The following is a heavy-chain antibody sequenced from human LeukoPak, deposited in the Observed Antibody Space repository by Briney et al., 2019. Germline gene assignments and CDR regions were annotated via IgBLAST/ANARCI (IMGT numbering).Heavy chain of an antibody. CDR2: INHSGST. CDR1: GGSFSGYY. CDR3: ASHIAVARRRRAFDI. V-gene: IGHV4-34*01. J-gene: IGHJ3*02. D-gene: IGHD6-19*01. Sequence: PSETLSLTCAVYGGSFSGYYWSWIRQPPGKGLEWIGEINHSGSTNYNPSLKSRVTISVDTSKNQFSLKLSSVTAADTAVYYCASHIAVARRRRAFDIWGKGTMVTVSS.